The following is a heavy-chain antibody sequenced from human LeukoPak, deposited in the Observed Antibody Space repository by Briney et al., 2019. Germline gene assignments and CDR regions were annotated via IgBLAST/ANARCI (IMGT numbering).Heavy chain of an antibody. J-gene: IGHJ4*02. V-gene: IGHV3-53*01. CDR3: ARVSAAKGY. CDR1: GFTVSSNY. Sequence: GGSLRLSCAASGFTVSSNYMSWIRQAPGKGLEWVSIIYSGGSVRYADSVRGRFTISRDDSKNTVYLQMNSLRAEDTTVYYCARVSAAKGYWGQGTLVTVSS. D-gene: IGHD6-19*01. CDR2: IYSGGSV.